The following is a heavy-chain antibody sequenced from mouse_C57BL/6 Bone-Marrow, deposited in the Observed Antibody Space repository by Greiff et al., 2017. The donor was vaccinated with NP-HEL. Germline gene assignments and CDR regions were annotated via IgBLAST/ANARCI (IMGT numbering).Heavy chain of an antibody. D-gene: IGHD2-3*01. CDR3: ARRMVTTWGYFDY. V-gene: IGHV5-2*03. CDR1: EYEFPSHD. CDR2: INSDGGST. J-gene: IGHJ2*01. Sequence: EVKLVESGGGLVQPGESLKLSCESNEYEFPSHDMSWVRKTPEKRLELVAAINSDGGSTYYPDTMERRFIISRDNTKTTLYLQMSSLRSEDTALYYCARRMVTTWGYFDYWGQGTTLTVSS.